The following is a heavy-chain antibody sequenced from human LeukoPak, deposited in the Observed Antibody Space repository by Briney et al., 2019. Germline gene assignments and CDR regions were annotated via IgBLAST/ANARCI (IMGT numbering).Heavy chain of an antibody. D-gene: IGHD5-18*01. V-gene: IGHV3-74*01. CDR2: IHDDGKST. CDR3: ARARGYSFGLVS. CDR1: GFTFSTYW. J-gene: IGHJ5*02. Sequence: PGGSLRLSCAASGFTFSTYWMHWVRQAPGKGLVWVSRIHDDGKSTTYADSVKGRFTISRDNAKNTLYLQMNSLRAEDTAVYYCARARGYSFGLVSWGQGTLVTVSS.